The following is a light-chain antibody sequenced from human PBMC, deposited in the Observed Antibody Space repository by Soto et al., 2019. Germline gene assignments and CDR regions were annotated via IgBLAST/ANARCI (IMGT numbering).Light chain of an antibody. CDR1: NIGSKS. CDR2: DDS. V-gene: IGLV3-21*02. CDR3: QVWDSSSYWV. J-gene: IGLJ3*02. Sequence: SYELTQPPSVSVAPGQTARITCGGTNIGSKSVHWYQQKPGQAPGLVVYDDSDRPSGIPERFSGSNSGNTATLTISRVEAGDEADYYCQVWDSSSYWVFGGGTKLTVL.